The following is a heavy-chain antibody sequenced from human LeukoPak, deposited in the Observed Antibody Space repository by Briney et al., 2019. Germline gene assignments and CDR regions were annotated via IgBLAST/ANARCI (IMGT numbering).Heavy chain of an antibody. J-gene: IGHJ4*02. Sequence: GGSLRLSCAASGFTFSSYGMHWVRQAPGKGLEWVAFIRYDGSNKYYADSVKGRFTISRDNSKNTLYLQMNSLRAEDTAVYYCAKRVSNGLNQNTDRGYYFDYWGQGTLVTVSS. CDR2: IRYDGSNK. V-gene: IGHV3-30*02. CDR1: GFTFSSYG. D-gene: IGHD3-22*01. CDR3: AKRVSNGLNQNTDRGYYFDY.